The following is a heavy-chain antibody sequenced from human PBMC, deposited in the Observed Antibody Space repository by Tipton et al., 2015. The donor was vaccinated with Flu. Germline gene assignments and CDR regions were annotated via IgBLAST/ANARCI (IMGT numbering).Heavy chain of an antibody. V-gene: IGHV4-39*02. CDR2: ISFNGIT. Sequence: TLSLTCTLSNVNINTPGSHRGWVRQAPGKGLEWLGTISFNGITYYTSSLRSRLTLSLAASRNQFSLHLTSLTAADTAVYYCVREIQGPYFDSWGQGTPVTVSS. J-gene: IGHJ4*02. CDR1: NVNINTPGSH. CDR3: VREIQGPYFDS.